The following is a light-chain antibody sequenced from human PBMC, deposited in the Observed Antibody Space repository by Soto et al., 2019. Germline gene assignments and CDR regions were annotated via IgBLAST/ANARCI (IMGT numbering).Light chain of an antibody. J-gene: IGKJ2*01. CDR2: GAS. CDR3: QQYASSPYT. CDR1: QSVSSN. V-gene: IGKV3-20*01. Sequence: EIVRPQSKATVSVSPGERASLSGRASQSVSSNLAWYQQNPGQAPRLLIYGASRRATGIPDRFSGLESGPNSPFPITTLEPEDSAVYFCQQYASSPYTLGQWTKV.